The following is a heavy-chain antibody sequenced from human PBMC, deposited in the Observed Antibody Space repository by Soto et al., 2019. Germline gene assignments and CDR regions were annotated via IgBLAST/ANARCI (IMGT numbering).Heavy chain of an antibody. CDR1: GGSISSYY. CDR3: GKGPGYYGMDV. CDR2: IYYSGST. Sequence: KPSETLSLTCTVSGGSISSYYWSWIRQPPGKGLEWIGYIYYSGSTNYNPSLKSRVTISVDTSKNQFSLKLSSVTAADTAVYYCGKGPGYYGMDVWGQGTTVTVSS. J-gene: IGHJ6*02. V-gene: IGHV4-59*12.